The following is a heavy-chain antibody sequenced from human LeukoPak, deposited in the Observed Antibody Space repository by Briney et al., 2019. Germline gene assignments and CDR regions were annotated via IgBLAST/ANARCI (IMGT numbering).Heavy chain of an antibody. V-gene: IGHV3-48*03. CDR2: ISSSGSII. CDR1: GFTFSSYE. J-gene: IGHJ2*01. Sequence: PGGSLRLSCAASGFTFSSYEMNWVRQAPGKGLEWVSYISSSGSIIYYADSVKGRFTISRDNAKNSLYLQMNSLRAEDTAVYYCARVSLWFGELPWYFDLWGRGTLVTVSS. D-gene: IGHD3-10*01. CDR3: ARVSLWFGELPWYFDL.